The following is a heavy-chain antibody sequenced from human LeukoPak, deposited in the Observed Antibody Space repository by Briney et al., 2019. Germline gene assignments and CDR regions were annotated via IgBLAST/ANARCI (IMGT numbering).Heavy chain of an antibody. CDR2: IRTKANTYAA. CDR1: GFIFSGSA. J-gene: IGHJ2*01. V-gene: IGHV3-73*01. CDR3: TRDFGDYDWYFDL. D-gene: IGHD4-17*01. Sequence: GGSLRLSCAASGFIFSGSAMSWVRRASGKGLEWVGRIRTKANTYAAAYAASVKGRFTIFRDDSKNTAYLQMNSLKTEDTAVYYCTRDFGDYDWYFDLWGRGTLVTVSS.